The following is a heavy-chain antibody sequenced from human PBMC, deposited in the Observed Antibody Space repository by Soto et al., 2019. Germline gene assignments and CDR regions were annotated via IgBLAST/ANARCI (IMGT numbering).Heavy chain of an antibody. CDR3: AKNPGYYYDSTGYHFDY. CDR2: ISYGGGTT. J-gene: IGHJ4*02. V-gene: IGHV3-23*01. Sequence: GGSLRLSCTASGFTVSNYAMSWVRQAPGKGLEWVSAISYGGGTTYYADSVKGRFTISRDNSKNTLYLQMNSLRAEDTAVYYCAKNPGYYYDSTGYHFDYWGQGTLVTVSS. D-gene: IGHD3-22*01. CDR1: GFTVSNYA.